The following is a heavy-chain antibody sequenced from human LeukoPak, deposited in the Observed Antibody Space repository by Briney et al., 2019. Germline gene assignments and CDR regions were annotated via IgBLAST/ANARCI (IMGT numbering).Heavy chain of an antibody. CDR2: IYTSGST. V-gene: IGHV4-4*07. J-gene: IGHJ5*02. CDR1: GGSISSYY. D-gene: IGHD2-2*01. CDR3: ARDRYCSSTSCYPFTWFDP. Sequence: SETLSLTXTVSGGSISSYYWSWIRQPAGKGLEWIGRIYTSGSTNYNPSLKSRVTMSVDTSKNQFSLKLSSVTAADTAVYYCARDRYCSSTSCYPFTWFDPWGQGTLVTVSS.